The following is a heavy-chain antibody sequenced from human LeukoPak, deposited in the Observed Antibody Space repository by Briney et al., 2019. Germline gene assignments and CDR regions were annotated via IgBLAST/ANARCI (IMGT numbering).Heavy chain of an antibody. Sequence: SETLSLTCTVSGSSINDFNWSWTRQPPGKGLEFVAYIHYSGSTSYNPSLKSRVTISVDTSKNHFSLRLSSVTAADTAMYYCARHYSPIDYWGQGTLVTVSS. CDR3: ARHYSPIDY. D-gene: IGHD2-15*01. CDR1: GSSINDFN. V-gene: IGHV4-59*08. CDR2: IHYSGST. J-gene: IGHJ4*02.